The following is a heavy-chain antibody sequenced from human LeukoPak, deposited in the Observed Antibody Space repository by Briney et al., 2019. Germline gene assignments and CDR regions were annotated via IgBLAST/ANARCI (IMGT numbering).Heavy chain of an antibody. V-gene: IGHV3-30*18. J-gene: IGHJ4*02. Sequence: GGSLRLSCAASGFTLSSYGMHWVRQAPGKGLEWVAVISYDGSNKYYADSVKGRFTISRDNSKNTLYLQMNSLRAEDTAAYYCAHEYYDSSGYYSNWGQGTLVTVSS. CDR3: AHEYYDSSGYYSN. D-gene: IGHD3-22*01. CDR1: GFTLSSYG. CDR2: ISYDGSNK.